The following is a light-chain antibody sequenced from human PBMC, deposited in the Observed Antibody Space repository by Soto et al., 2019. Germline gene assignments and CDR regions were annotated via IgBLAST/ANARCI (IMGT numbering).Light chain of an antibody. CDR3: QQYENWPQLT. V-gene: IGKV3-15*01. CDR1: QSVGGD. Sequence: ERVMTQSPATLSVSPGERATLSCRASQSVGGDLAWYQQKPGQAPRLLIYGASSRAPGNPDRFSGSGSGTEFTLTISSLQSEDAAVYYCQQYENWPQLTFGGGTKVEIK. J-gene: IGKJ4*01. CDR2: GAS.